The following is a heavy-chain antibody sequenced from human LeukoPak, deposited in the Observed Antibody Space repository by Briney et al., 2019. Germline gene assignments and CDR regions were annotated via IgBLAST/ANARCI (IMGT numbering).Heavy chain of an antibody. CDR3: ARGQLAARIFDY. D-gene: IGHD6-6*01. J-gene: IGHJ4*02. CDR2: IYYSGST. CDR1: GGSISSGDYY. Sequence: SQTLSLTCTVSGGSISSGDYYWSWIRQPPGKGLEWIGYIYYSGSTYYNPSLKSRVTISVDTSKNQFSLKLSSVTAANTAVYYCARGQLAARIFDYWGQGTLVTVSS. V-gene: IGHV4-30-4*08.